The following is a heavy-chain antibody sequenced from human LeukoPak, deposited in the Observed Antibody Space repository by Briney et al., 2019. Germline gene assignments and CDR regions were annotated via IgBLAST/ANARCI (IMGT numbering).Heavy chain of an antibody. Sequence: PGGSLRLSCAASGFTFSSYGMSWVRQPPGKGLEWVSRISGSVRTIYYADSVKGRLTISRDNSKNTLYLQMNNLTDEDPAVYYCEKSGFIRFDCWVEGILVGVCS. D-gene: IGHD5-12*01. CDR3: EKSGFIRFDC. CDR1: GFTFSSYG. CDR2: ISGSVRTI. V-gene: IGHV3-23*01. J-gene: IGHJ4*02.